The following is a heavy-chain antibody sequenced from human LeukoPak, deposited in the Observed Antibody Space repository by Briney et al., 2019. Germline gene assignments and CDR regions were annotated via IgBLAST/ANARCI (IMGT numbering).Heavy chain of an antibody. CDR1: GGSISSGSYY. CDR3: ARAGGTTDSAFFDY. Sequence: SETLSLTCTVSGGSISSGSYYWSWIRQPAGKGLEWIGRIYTSGSTNYNPSLKSRVTISVDTSKNQFSLKLSSVTAADTAVYYCARAGGTTDSAFFDYWGQGTLVTVSS. V-gene: IGHV4-61*02. D-gene: IGHD4-17*01. J-gene: IGHJ4*02. CDR2: IYTSGST.